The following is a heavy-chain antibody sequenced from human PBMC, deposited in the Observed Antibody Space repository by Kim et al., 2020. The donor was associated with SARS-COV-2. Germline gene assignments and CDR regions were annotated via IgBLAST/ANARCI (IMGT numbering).Heavy chain of an antibody. J-gene: IGHJ5*02. Sequence: SETLSLTCAVYGGSFSGYYWSWIRQPPGKGLEWIGEINHSGSTNYNPSLKSRVTISVDTSKNQFSLKLSSVTAADTAVYYCARWEKYQLPHRVWFDPWGQGTLVTVSS. CDR3: ARWEKYQLPHRVWFDP. V-gene: IGHV4-34*01. D-gene: IGHD2-2*01. CDR2: INHSGST. CDR1: GGSFSGYY.